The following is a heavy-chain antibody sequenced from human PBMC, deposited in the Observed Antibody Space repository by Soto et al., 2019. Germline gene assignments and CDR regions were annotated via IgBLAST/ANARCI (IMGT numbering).Heavy chain of an antibody. Sequence: QVQLVESGGGVVQPGRSLRLSCAASGFTFSSYAMHWVRQAPGKGLEWVAVISYDGSNKYYADSVKGRFTISRDNSKNTLYLQMNRLRAEDTAVYYCASPIPCSGGRCYHPGGQGTLVNVSS. CDR2: ISYDGSNK. CDR3: ASPIPCSGGRCYHP. D-gene: IGHD2-15*01. V-gene: IGHV3-30-3*01. CDR1: GFTFSSYA. J-gene: IGHJ4*02.